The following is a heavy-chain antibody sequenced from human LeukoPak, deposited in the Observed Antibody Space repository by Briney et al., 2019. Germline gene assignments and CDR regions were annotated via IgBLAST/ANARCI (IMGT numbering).Heavy chain of an antibody. CDR3: TKDQYSGTIITPLDPFDV. Sequence: ASVKVSCKASGYTFTRYYIHWLRQAPGQGIEWMGWIDPNTGGTNFAQKFQGRITMTRDTSINTVYMELNRLRSDDTAVYYCTKDQYSGTIITPLDPFDVWGQGTMVTVSS. CDR1: GYTFTRYY. J-gene: IGHJ3*01. V-gene: IGHV1-2*02. CDR2: IDPNTGGT. D-gene: IGHD3-10*01.